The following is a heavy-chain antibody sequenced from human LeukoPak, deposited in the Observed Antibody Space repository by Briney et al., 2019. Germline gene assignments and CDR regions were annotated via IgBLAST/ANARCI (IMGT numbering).Heavy chain of an antibody. CDR3: ARGGQPKYSSSWYSWYFDL. D-gene: IGHD6-13*01. J-gene: IGHJ2*01. V-gene: IGHV4-34*01. CDR1: GGSFGGYY. CDR2: INHSGST. Sequence: SSETLSLTCAVYGGSFGGYYWSWIRQPPGKGLEWIGEINHSGSTNYNPSLKSRVTISVDTSKNQFSLKLSSVTAADTAVYYCARGGQPKYSSSWYSWYFDLWGRGTLVTVSS.